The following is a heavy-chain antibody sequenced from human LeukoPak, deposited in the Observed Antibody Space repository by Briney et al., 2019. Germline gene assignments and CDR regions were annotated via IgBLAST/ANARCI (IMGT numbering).Heavy chain of an antibody. Sequence: GESLKISCKGSGYSFTSYWIGWVRQMPGKGLEWMGIIYPGDSDTRYSPSFQGQVTISADKSISTAYLQWSSLKASDTAMYYCARLIEESYYDILTGPSNAFDIWGQGTMVTVSS. CDR1: GYSFTSYW. V-gene: IGHV5-51*01. D-gene: IGHD3-9*01. CDR2: IYPGDSDT. CDR3: ARLIEESYYDILTGPSNAFDI. J-gene: IGHJ3*02.